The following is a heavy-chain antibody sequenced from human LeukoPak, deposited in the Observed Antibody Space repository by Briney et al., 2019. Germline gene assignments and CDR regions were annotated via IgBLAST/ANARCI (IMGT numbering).Heavy chain of an antibody. CDR1: GFTFSSYE. CDR2: ISGSGGST. CDR3: AKGDDYGDYGPDY. V-gene: IGHV3-23*01. D-gene: IGHD4-17*01. J-gene: IGHJ4*02. Sequence: GGSLRLSCAASGFTFSSYEMNWVRQAPGKGLEWVSAISGSGGSTYYADSVKGRFTISRDNSQNTLYLQMNSLRAEDTAVYYCAKGDDYGDYGPDYWGQGTLVSVSS.